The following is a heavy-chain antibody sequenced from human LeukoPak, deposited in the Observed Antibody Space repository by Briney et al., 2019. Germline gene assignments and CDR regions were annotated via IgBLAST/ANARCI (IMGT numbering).Heavy chain of an antibody. V-gene: IGHV3-30*04. CDR3: ARVRVRAVLVTYYYYAMDV. CDR2: ISFDGGHK. D-gene: IGHD3-10*01. J-gene: IGHJ6*02. Sequence: GGSLRLSCAASGFSLSSYAMHWVRQAPGKGLEWVAVISFDGGHKDYADSVKGRFTISRDNPKNTLDLQMSSLRGEDTAVYYCARVRVRAVLVTYYYYAMDVWGRGTTVIVS. CDR1: GFSLSSYA.